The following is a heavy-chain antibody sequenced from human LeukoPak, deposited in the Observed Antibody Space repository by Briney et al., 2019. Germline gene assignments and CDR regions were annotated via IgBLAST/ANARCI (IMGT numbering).Heavy chain of an antibody. CDR3: ARESRHDSSGYYAFDY. J-gene: IGHJ4*02. D-gene: IGHD3-22*01. V-gene: IGHV4-39*07. Sequence: PSETLSLTCTVSGGSISSSSYYWGWIRQPPWKGLEWIGSIYYSGSTYYNPSLKSRVTISVDTSKNQFSLKLSSVTAADTAVYYCARESRHDSSGYYAFDYWGQGTLVTVSS. CDR2: IYYSGST. CDR1: GGSISSSSYY.